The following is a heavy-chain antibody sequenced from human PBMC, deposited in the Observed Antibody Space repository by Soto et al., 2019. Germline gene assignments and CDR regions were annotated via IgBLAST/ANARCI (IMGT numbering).Heavy chain of an antibody. J-gene: IGHJ6*02. CDR2: INPSGGST. Sequence: ASVKVSCKASGYTFTSYYMRWVRQAPGQGLEWMGIINPSGGSTSYAQKFQGRVTMTRDTSTSTVYMELSSLRSEDTAVYYCARDFNREYQLTRASYGMDVWGQGTTVTVSS. D-gene: IGHD2-2*01. CDR3: ARDFNREYQLTRASYGMDV. CDR1: GYTFTSYY. V-gene: IGHV1-46*01.